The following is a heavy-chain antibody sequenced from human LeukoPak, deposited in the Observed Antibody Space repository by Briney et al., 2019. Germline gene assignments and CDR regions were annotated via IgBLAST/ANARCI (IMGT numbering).Heavy chain of an antibody. CDR3: ARVAPMVRGVIDWFDP. J-gene: IGHJ5*02. CDR1: GFTFSSYS. V-gene: IGHV3-21*01. D-gene: IGHD3-10*01. CDR2: ISSSSSYI. Sequence: GGSLRLSCAAPGFTFSSYSMNWVRQAPGKGLEWVSSISSSSSYIYYADSVKGRFTISRDNAKNSLYLQMNSLRAEDTAVYYCARVAPMVRGVIDWFDPWGQGTLVTVSS.